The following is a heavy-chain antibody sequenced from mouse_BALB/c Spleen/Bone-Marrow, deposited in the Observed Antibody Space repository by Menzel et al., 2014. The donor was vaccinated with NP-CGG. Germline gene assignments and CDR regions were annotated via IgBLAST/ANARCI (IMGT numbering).Heavy chain of an antibody. CDR3: ARGGNYGWFAY. J-gene: IGHJ3*01. CDR2: IDPANGDI. D-gene: IGHD2-1*01. V-gene: IGHV14-3*02. Sequence: VQLQQSGAELVKPGASVKLSCTASGFNIKDTYMHWVKQRSEQGLEWIGRIDPANGDIIYDPKFQGKATITADTSSNTAYLQLSSLTSEDTAVYYCARGGNYGWFAYWGQGTLVTVSA. CDR1: GFNIKDTY.